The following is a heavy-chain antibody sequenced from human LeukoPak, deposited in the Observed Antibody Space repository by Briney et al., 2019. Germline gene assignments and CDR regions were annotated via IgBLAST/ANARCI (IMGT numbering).Heavy chain of an antibody. CDR3: ARDEANGDYVGGMDV. J-gene: IGHJ6*02. CDR1: GGSISSGSYY. V-gene: IGHV4-61*01. Sequence: SQTLSLTCTVSGGSISSGSYYWSWIRQPPGKGLEWIGYIYYSGSTNYNPSLKSRVTISVDTSKNQFSLKLSSVTAADTAVYYCARDEANGDYVGGMDVWGQGTTVTVSS. CDR2: IYYSGST. D-gene: IGHD4-17*01.